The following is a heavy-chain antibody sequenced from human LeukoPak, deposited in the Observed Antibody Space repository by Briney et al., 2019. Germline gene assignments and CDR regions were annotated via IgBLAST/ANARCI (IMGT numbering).Heavy chain of an antibody. CDR1: GYSFTIYW. D-gene: IGHD5-24*01. V-gene: IGHV5-51*01. CDR2: IYPGDSDT. J-gene: IGHJ4*02. Sequence: GASVTLSFTASGYSFTIYWIGWVRHMPGKGLEWMGIIYPGDSDTRYSPSFQGQVTISADRSITTAYLQWSRLKASDTAIYYCARLRDGYNDYWGQGTLVTVSS. CDR3: ARLRDGYNDY.